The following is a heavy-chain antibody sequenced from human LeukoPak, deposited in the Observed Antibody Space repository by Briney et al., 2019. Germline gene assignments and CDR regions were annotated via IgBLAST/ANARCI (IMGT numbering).Heavy chain of an antibody. Sequence: GASVKVSCKASGGTFSSYAISWVRQAPGQGLEWMGGIIPIFGTANYAQKFQGRVTITTGESTSTAYMELSSLRSEDTAVYYCARDEPVVVPAANHHYYYYMDVWGKGTTVTVSS. V-gene: IGHV1-69*05. CDR3: ARDEPVVVPAANHHYYYYMDV. J-gene: IGHJ6*03. CDR1: GGTFSSYA. CDR2: IIPIFGTA. D-gene: IGHD2-2*01.